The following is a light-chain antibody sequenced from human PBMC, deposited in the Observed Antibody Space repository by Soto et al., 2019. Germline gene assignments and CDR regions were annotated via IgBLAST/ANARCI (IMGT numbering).Light chain of an antibody. J-gene: IGLJ1*01. V-gene: IGLV2-14*01. CDR3: PSYTNRINFEYV. CDR1: SSDVGGYNS. Sequence: QSALTQPASVSGSPGQSITISCTGTSSDVGGYNSVSWYQQHPGKAPKLMIYEVSNRPSGVSNRFSGSKSGNTASLTISGLQTEDEPDYYCPSYTNRINFEYVFGNGTKV. CDR2: EVS.